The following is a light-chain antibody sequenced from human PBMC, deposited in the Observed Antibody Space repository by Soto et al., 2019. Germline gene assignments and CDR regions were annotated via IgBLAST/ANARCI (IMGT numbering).Light chain of an antibody. J-gene: IGLJ1*01. Sequence: QSALTQPPSVSGSPGQSVAISGTGTSSDVGSYNRVSWYQQPPGTAPKLMIYDVNNRPSGVPDRFSGSKSGNTASLTISGLQAEDEADYYCSSYTISSTHVFGTGTKRTV. CDR1: SSDVGSYNR. CDR2: DVN. CDR3: SSYTISSTHV. V-gene: IGLV2-18*02.